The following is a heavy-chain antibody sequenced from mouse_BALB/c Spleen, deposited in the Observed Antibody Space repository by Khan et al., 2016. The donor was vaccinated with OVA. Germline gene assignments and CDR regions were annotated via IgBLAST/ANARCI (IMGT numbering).Heavy chain of an antibody. CDR2: INPGSGNS. Sequence: QVQLKESGAELARPGASVKLSCKASGYTFTDYYIDWVKQRTGQGLEWIGEINPGSGNSYYNEKFKGKATLTADKSSNTAFVQLSSLTSDDSAVYFCAREWGAWFAYWGQGILVTVSA. V-gene: IGHV1-77*01. CDR3: AREWGAWFAY. CDR1: GYTFTDYY. J-gene: IGHJ3*01.